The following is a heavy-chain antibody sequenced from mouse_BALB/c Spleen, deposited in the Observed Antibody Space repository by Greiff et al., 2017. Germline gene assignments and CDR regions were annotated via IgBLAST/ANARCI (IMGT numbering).Heavy chain of an antibody. V-gene: IGHV5-6-3*01. CDR2: INSNGGST. CDR3: ARRAHYYGYFDY. J-gene: IGHJ2*01. Sequence: EVKLVESGGGLVQPGGSLKLSCAASGFTFSSYGMSWVRQTPDKRLELVATINSNGGSTYYPDSVKGRFTISRDNAKNTLYLQMSSLKSEDTAMYYCARRAHYYGYFDYWGQGTTLTVSS. D-gene: IGHD1-2*01. CDR1: GFTFSSYG.